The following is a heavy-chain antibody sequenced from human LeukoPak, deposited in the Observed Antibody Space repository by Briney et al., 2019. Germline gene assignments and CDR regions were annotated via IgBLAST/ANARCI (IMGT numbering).Heavy chain of an antibody. CDR2: INPSGGST. CDR3: ARTTTVAGETYYFDY. Sequence: ASVKVSCKASGYTFTSYYMHWVRQAPGQGLEWMGIINPSGGSTSYAQKFQGRVTVTRDTSTSTIYMELSSLRSEDTAVYYCARTTTVAGETYYFDYWGQGTLVTVSS. J-gene: IGHJ4*02. CDR1: GYTFTSYY. D-gene: IGHD6-19*01. V-gene: IGHV1-46*01.